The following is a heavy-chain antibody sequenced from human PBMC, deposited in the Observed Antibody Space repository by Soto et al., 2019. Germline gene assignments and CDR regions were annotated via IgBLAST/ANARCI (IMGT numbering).Heavy chain of an antibody. J-gene: IGHJ6*02. V-gene: IGHV5-51*01. CDR2: IYPGDSDT. CDR1: GYTFTNYW. CDR3: AASIFYYGMDV. Sequence: PGESLKISCKGSGYTFTNYWIGWVRQMPGKGLEWMGIIYPGDSDTKYNPSFQGQVTLSADKSITTTYLQWSSLKASATAIYYCAASIFYYGMDVWGQGTTVTVSS.